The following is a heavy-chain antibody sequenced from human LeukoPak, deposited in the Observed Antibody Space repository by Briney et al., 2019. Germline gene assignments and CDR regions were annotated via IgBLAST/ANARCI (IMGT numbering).Heavy chain of an antibody. Sequence: GGSLRLSCVASGVTLRNYWMAWVRQAPGKGLEWLANIREDGREINYVDSVKGRFTISRDNAQNSLYLQMNSLRDEDTAVYYCARDSRFGKLLIPYFDYWGQGTLVTVSS. CDR2: IREDGREI. J-gene: IGHJ4*02. V-gene: IGHV3-7*01. D-gene: IGHD3-10*01. CDR1: GVTLRNYW. CDR3: ARDSRFGKLLIPYFDY.